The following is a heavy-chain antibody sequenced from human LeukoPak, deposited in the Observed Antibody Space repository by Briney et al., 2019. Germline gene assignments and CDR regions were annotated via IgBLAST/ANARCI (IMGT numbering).Heavy chain of an antibody. D-gene: IGHD2-2*01. CDR2: ISSSSSYI. CDR3: ARDRDIVVVPAILGWFDP. CDR1: GFTFSRYS. J-gene: IGHJ5*02. V-gene: IGHV3-21*01. Sequence: GGSLRLSCAASGFTFSRYSMNWVRQAPGKGLEWVSSISSSSSYIYYADSVKGRFTISRDNAKNSLYLQMNSLRAEDTAVYYCARDRDIVVVPAILGWFDPWGQGTLVTLSS.